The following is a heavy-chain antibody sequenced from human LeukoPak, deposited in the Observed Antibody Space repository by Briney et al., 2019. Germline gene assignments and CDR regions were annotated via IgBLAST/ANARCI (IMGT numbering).Heavy chain of an antibody. Sequence: GGSLRLSCAASGFTFSSYAMHWVRQAPGKGLEWVAVISYDGSNKYYADSVKGRFTISRDNSKNTLYLQMNSLRAEDTAVYYCARDRRLGKPELDYWGQGTLVTVSS. CDR1: GFTFSSYA. V-gene: IGHV3-30*04. D-gene: IGHD1-14*01. CDR3: ARDRRLGKPELDY. CDR2: ISYDGSNK. J-gene: IGHJ4*02.